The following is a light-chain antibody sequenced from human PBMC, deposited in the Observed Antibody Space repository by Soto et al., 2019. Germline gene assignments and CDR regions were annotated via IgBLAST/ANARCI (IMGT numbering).Light chain of an antibody. V-gene: IGKV3-20*01. J-gene: IGKJ1*01. CDR1: QSVSSY. CDR3: QQYGSSPPT. Sequence: PGERATLSCRASQSVSSYLAWYQQKPGQAPRLLIYDASNRATGIPARFSGSGSGTDFTLTINRLEPEDFALYYCQQYGSSPPTFGQGTKVDIK. CDR2: DAS.